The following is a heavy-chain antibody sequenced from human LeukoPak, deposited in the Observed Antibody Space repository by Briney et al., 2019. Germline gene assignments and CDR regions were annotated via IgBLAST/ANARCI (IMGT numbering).Heavy chain of an antibody. J-gene: IGHJ4*02. Sequence: ASVKVSCKPSGYTFNAYYMHWVRQAPGQGPEWVGWIDPKTGNTGYAQKFQGRVTITRDTPIGTVYMELSSLKSDDTAVYYCASEAFCASGNCYLQRVASWGPGTLVTVSS. V-gene: IGHV1-2*02. CDR2: IDPKTGNT. D-gene: IGHD3-22*01. CDR1: GYTFNAYY. CDR3: ASEAFCASGNCYLQRVAS.